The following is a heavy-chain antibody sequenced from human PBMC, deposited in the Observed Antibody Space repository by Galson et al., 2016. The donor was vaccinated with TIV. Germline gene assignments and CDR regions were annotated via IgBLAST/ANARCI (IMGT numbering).Heavy chain of an antibody. CDR1: GVTFSYFA. J-gene: IGHJ6*02. Sequence: SVKVSCKASGVTFSYFAFSWVRQAPGQGLEWMGGIVPMFGTANYAQKFQGRVTITADESTSTAYMELSSLRSEYTAIYYSAKDRNTAMDTYYWYYGMDVWGQGTTVTVSS. CDR3: AKDRNTAMDTYYWYYGMDV. V-gene: IGHV1-69*13. D-gene: IGHD5-18*01. CDR2: IVPMFGTA.